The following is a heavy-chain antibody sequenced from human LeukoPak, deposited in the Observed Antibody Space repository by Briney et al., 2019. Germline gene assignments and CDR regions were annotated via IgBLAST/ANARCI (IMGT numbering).Heavy chain of an antibody. CDR3: ARDSSMIVVLDLVDY. J-gene: IGHJ4*02. Sequence: PGGSLRLSCAASGFTFSSYSMNWVRQAPGKGLEWVSSITSSGSYIYYADSVKGRFTISRDNAKNSLYLQMNSLRAEDTAVYYCARDSSMIVVLDLVDYWGQGTLVTVSS. CDR1: GFTFSSYS. D-gene: IGHD3-22*01. CDR2: ITSSGSYI. V-gene: IGHV3-21*01.